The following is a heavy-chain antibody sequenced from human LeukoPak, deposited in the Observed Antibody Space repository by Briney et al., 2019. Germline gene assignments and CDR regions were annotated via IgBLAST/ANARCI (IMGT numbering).Heavy chain of an antibody. J-gene: IGHJ4*02. CDR3: AKAPPYTKYFDY. Sequence: GGSLRLSCAASGFTFSSYAMSWVRQAPGQGLEWVSTISNSGDATFYADAVKGRFTISRDNSKNTLYLQMYSLRAEDTAIYYCAKAPPYTKYFDYWGQGTLLTVSS. CDR2: ISNSGDAT. CDR1: GFTFSSYA. V-gene: IGHV3-23*01. D-gene: IGHD1-1*01.